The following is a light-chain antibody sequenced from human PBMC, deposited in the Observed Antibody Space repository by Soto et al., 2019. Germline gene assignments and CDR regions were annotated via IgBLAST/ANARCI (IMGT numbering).Light chain of an antibody. CDR2: SAS. V-gene: IGKV1-39*01. CDR3: QLSYNAWT. CDR1: QRIGTF. J-gene: IGKJ1*01. Sequence: DIQVTQSPSSLSASVGDSVTITCQTSQRIGTFLNWYQQRQGRAPNLLIYSASTLQSGVPSRFNAGGSGTDFTLTITSLQPEDSATYYCQLSYNAWTFGQGTKVEIK.